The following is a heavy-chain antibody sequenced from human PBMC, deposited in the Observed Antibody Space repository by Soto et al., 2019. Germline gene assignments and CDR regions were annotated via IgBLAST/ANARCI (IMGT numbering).Heavy chain of an antibody. V-gene: IGHV3-23*01. D-gene: IGHD6-19*01. CDR1: GFTFSSYA. Sequence: GSLRLSCAASGFTFSSYAMSWVRQAPGKGLEWVSAISGSGGSTYYADSVKGRFTISRDNSKNTLYLQMNSLRAEDTAVYYCAKDRKEGSGWYDYYYGMDVWGQGTTVTVSS. CDR2: ISGSGGST. J-gene: IGHJ6*02. CDR3: AKDRKEGSGWYDYYYGMDV.